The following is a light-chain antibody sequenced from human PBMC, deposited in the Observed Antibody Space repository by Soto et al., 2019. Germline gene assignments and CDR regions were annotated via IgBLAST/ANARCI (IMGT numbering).Light chain of an antibody. CDR1: QSVSSF. Sequence: EIVLTQSPATLSLSPGERATLSCRASQSVSSFLAWYQQKPGQAPRLLIYDASNRATGIPARFSGSGSGTDFTLTISSLEPEDFAVYYCQQRSYWPHTFGQGTKVDIK. J-gene: IGKJ2*01. CDR2: DAS. CDR3: QQRSYWPHT. V-gene: IGKV3-11*01.